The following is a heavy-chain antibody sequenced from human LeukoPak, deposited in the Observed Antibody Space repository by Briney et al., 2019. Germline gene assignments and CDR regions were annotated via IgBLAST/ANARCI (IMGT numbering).Heavy chain of an antibody. CDR3: ARGLADSSSWYFDY. CDR2: INHSGST. D-gene: IGHD6-13*01. Sequence: SETLSLTCAVYGGPFSGYYRSWIRQPPGKGLEWIGEINHSGSTNYNPSLKSRVTISVDTSKNQFSLKLSSVTAADTAVYYCARGLADSSSWYFDYGGRGTLVTVS. CDR1: GGPFSGYY. J-gene: IGHJ4*02. V-gene: IGHV4-34*01.